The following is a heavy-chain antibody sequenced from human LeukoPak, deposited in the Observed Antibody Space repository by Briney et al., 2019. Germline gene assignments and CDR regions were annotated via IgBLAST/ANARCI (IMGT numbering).Heavy chain of an antibody. CDR3: ARDPRLGYSSAWFDP. Sequence: HPGGSLRLFCAASGFTVSSNYMSWVRQAPGKGLEWVSVIYSGGSTYYADSVKGRFTISRDNSKNTLYLQMNSLRAEDTAVYYCARDPRLGYSSAWFDPWGQGTLVTVSS. CDR2: IYSGGST. V-gene: IGHV3-66*02. D-gene: IGHD6-19*01. CDR1: GFTVSSNY. J-gene: IGHJ5*02.